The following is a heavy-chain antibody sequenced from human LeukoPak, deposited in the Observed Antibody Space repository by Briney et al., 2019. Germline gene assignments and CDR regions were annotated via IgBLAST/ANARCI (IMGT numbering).Heavy chain of an antibody. J-gene: IGHJ6*03. CDR3: ARGDVVVPAAINYYYYYYMDV. D-gene: IGHD2-2*01. V-gene: IGHV1-69*05. Sequence: GASVKVSCKASGGTFSSYAISWMRQAPGQGLEWMGGIIPIFGTANYAQKFQGRVTITTDESTSTAYMELSSLRSEDTAVYYCARGDVVVPAAINYYYYYYMDVWGKGTTVTVSS. CDR1: GGTFSSYA. CDR2: IIPIFGTA.